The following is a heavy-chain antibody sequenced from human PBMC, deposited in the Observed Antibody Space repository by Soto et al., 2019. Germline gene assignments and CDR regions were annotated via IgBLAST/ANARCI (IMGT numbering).Heavy chain of an antibody. Sequence: EVQLLESGGGLVQPGGSLRLSCAASGFTFENCGMIWVRQAPGKGLEWVAAIIHPDITNYADSGKGRFTISRDNSNVTLYMQMNVLRVEDTAIYYCAKGEALYSSHPWDSWGHGTLVSVSA. D-gene: IGHD3-10*01. CDR2: IIHPDIT. J-gene: IGHJ5*01. CDR3: AKGEALYSSHPWDS. V-gene: IGHV3-23*01. CDR1: GFTFENCG.